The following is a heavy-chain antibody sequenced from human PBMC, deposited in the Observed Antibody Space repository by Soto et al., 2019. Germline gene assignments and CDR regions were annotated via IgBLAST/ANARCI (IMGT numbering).Heavy chain of an antibody. CDR2: INPNSGGT. CDR3: ARDKAPTGTTVWFDP. Sequence: ASVKVSCKASGYTFTGYYMHWVRQAPGQGLEWMGWINPNSGGTNYAQKFQGWVTMTRDTSISTAYMELSRLRSDDTAVYYCARDKAPTGTTVWFDPWGQGTLVTVSS. D-gene: IGHD1-7*01. CDR1: GYTFTGYY. V-gene: IGHV1-2*04. J-gene: IGHJ5*02.